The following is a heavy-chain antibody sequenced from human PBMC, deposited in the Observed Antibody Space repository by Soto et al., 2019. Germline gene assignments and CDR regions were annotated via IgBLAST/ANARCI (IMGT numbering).Heavy chain of an antibody. V-gene: IGHV3-23*01. J-gene: IGHJ4*02. Sequence: PGGSLRLSCAASGFTFSSYAMSWVRQAPGKGLEWVSAISGCGGSTYYADSVKGRFTISRDNSKNTLYLQMNSLRAEDTAVYYCAKDSRQIGRVIVVVVATSAGYFDYWGQGTLVTVSS. CDR3: AKDSRQIGRVIVVVVATSAGYFDY. CDR2: ISGCGGST. CDR1: GFTFSSYA. D-gene: IGHD2-15*01.